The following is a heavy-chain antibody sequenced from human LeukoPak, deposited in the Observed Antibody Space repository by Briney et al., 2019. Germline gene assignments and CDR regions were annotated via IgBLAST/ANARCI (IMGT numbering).Heavy chain of an antibody. CDR1: GGTFSSYA. J-gene: IGHJ6*02. V-gene: IGHV1-69*04. CDR2: IIPILGIA. CDR3: ARDRGKGPHYYYGMDV. Sequence: SVKVSCKASGGTFSSYAISWVRRAPGQGLEWMGRIIPILGIANYAQKFQGRVTITADKSTSTAYMELSSLRSEDTAVYYCARDRGKGPHYYYGMDVWGQGTTVTVSS. D-gene: IGHD5-24*01.